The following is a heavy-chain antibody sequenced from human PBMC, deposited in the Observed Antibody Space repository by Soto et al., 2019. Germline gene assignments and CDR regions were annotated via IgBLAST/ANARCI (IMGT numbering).Heavy chain of an antibody. CDR1: GFTFSSYA. D-gene: IGHD3-10*01. CDR2: ISYDGSNK. Sequence: GGSLRLSCAASGFTFSSYAMHWVRQAPGKGLEWVAVISYDGSNKYYADSVKGRFTISRDNSKNTLYLQMNSLRAEDTAVYYCARDHRKYYYGSGSYYSHDAFDIWGQGTMVTVSS. CDR3: ARDHRKYYYGSGSYYSHDAFDI. J-gene: IGHJ3*02. V-gene: IGHV3-30-3*01.